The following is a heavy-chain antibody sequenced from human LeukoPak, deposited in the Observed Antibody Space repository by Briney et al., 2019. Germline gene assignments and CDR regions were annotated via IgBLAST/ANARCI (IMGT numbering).Heavy chain of an antibody. D-gene: IGHD3-22*01. CDR3: ARNKLYYYDTSGYSN. CDR1: GFTFSSYA. Sequence: GGSLRLSCAASGFTFSSYAMHWVRQAPGKGLEWVAAISYDGSKKYYADSVKGRFTISRDNSKNTLYLQMNTLRAEDTAVYYCARNKLYYYDTSGYSNWGQGTLVTVSS. J-gene: IGHJ4*02. CDR2: ISYDGSKK. V-gene: IGHV3-30-3*01.